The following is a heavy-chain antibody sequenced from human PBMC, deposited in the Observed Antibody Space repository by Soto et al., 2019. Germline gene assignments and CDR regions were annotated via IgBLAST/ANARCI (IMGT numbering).Heavy chain of an antibody. D-gene: IGHD1-26*01. CDR1: GDSMRGYY. Sequence: PSETLSLTCTVSGDSMRGYYWSWIRQPPRKGLEWIGYVFYSGSTNYNPSLKSRVTISVDTSKNQFSLKLTSVTAADTAVYYCARRYGGNVDYWGQGTLVTVS. J-gene: IGHJ4*02. V-gene: IGHV4-59*01. CDR3: ARRYGGNVDY. CDR2: VFYSGST.